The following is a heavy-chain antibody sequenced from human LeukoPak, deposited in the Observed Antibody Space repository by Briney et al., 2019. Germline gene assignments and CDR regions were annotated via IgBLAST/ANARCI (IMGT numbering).Heavy chain of an antibody. V-gene: IGHV3-23*01. CDR3: AKPHSSAYYLFDY. D-gene: IGHD3-22*01. CDR1: GITFTSYV. J-gene: IGHJ4*02. Sequence: GSLRLSCAASGITFTSYVMSWVRQAPGKGLEWVSTISGSGGGTYYADSVKGRFTISRDNSKNTLYLQMNSLRAEDTAVYYCAKPHSSAYYLFDYWGQGTLVTVSS. CDR2: ISGSGGGT.